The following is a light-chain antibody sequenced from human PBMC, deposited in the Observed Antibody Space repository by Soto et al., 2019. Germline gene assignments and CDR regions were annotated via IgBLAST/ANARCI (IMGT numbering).Light chain of an antibody. CDR1: SSDVGIYNY. J-gene: IGLJ1*01. CDR2: EVS. V-gene: IGLV2-14*01. Sequence: QSALTQPASVSGSPGQSIAISCTGSSSDVGIYNYVSWYQQHPGKVPKLIIYEVSNRPSGASNRFSGSKSGNTASLTISGRHAEDEADYYCSSYTTSSTRVFGTGTKVTVL. CDR3: SSYTTSSTRV.